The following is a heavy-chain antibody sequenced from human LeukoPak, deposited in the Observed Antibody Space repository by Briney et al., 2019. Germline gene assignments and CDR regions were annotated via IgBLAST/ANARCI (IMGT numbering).Heavy chain of an antibody. D-gene: IGHD3-9*01. Sequence: PSETLSLTCTVSGGSISRSSYYWGWIRQPPGKGLEWIGSISYSGSTYYNPSLKSRVTISVDTSKKQVSLKVTSVTAADTAIYYRETEYDMRYGMDVWGQGTTVTVSS. V-gene: IGHV4-39*01. CDR1: GGSISRSSYY. CDR2: ISYSGST. J-gene: IGHJ6*02. CDR3: ETEYDMRYGMDV.